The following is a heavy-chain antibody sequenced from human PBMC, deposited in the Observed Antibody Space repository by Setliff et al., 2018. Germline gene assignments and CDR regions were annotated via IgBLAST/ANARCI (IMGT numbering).Heavy chain of an antibody. CDR3: ARDGVFYAMDF. CDR2: ISDTTNFI. D-gene: IGHD3-10*01. CDR1: GFSFREYY. Sequence: GGSLRLSCEASGFSFREYYMSWIRQAPGKGLEWVSSISDTTNFIYYADSVKGRFTISRDTAKNSLYLQMNSLRAEDSAVYYCARDGVFYAMDFWGQGTTVTVSS. J-gene: IGHJ6*02. V-gene: IGHV3-11*06.